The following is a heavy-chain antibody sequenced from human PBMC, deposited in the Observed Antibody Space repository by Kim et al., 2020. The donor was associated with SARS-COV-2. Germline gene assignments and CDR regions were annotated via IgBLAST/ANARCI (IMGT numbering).Heavy chain of an antibody. D-gene: IGHD3-10*01. CDR3: ARGPGYYGSGSYYMDGFDY. V-gene: IGHV4-34*01. Sequence: RVTISVDTSKNQFSLKLSSVTAADTAVYYCARGPGYYGSGSYYMDGFDYWGQGTLVTVSS. J-gene: IGHJ4*02.